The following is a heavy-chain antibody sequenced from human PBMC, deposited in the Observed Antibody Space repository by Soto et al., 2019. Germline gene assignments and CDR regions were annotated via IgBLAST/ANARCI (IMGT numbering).Heavy chain of an antibody. V-gene: IGHV1-69*13. Sequence: GASVKVSCKASGGTFSSYAISWVRQAPGQGLEWMGGIIPIFGTANYAQKFQGRVTITADESTSTAYMELSSLRSEDTAVYYCARSGPPHLPRYSYGYYQPRPFDYWGQGTLVTVSS. D-gene: IGHD5-18*01. J-gene: IGHJ4*02. CDR2: IIPIFGTA. CDR1: GGTFSSYA. CDR3: ARSGPPHLPRYSYGYYQPRPFDY.